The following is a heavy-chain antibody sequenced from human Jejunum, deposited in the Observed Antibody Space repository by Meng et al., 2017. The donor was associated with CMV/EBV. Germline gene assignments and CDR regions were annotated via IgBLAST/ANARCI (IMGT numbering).Heavy chain of an antibody. CDR1: GFTFSPYW. J-gene: IGHJ4*02. V-gene: IGHV3-74*01. D-gene: IGHD5-12*01. CDR3: ARSQYSAYGKFDY. CDR2: ISGDGSST. Sequence: GYGFTFSPYWMHWVRQVPGKGLMWVSRISGDGSSTNYADSVKGRFTISRDNAKNTLYLQMNSLRAEDSAVYYCARSQYSAYGKFDYWGQGTLVTVSS.